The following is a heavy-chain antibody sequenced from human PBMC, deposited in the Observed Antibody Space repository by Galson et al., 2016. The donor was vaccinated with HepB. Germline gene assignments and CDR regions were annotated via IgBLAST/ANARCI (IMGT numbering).Heavy chain of an antibody. D-gene: IGHD6-19*01. CDR1: GDSISSGPYH. V-gene: IGHV4-61*01. CDR2: IYYSGST. CDR3: ARDPGFSSGWTAYGAFDF. J-gene: IGHJ3*01. Sequence: SETLSLTCIVSGDSISSGPYHWGWIRQSPGMGLEWIGYIYYSGSTNYNPSLKSRVTISFDTSRNQFSLKLTSVTAADTAMYYCARDPGFSSGWTAYGAFDFWGQGTLVTVSS.